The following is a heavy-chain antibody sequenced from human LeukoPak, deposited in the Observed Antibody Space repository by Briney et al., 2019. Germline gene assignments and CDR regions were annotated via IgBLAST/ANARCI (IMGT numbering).Heavy chain of an antibody. CDR3: AISAFDY. D-gene: IGHD1-26*01. CDR1: GYTFSNFA. Sequence: ASVKVSCKTSGYTFSNFAMHWVRQAPGQRLEWMGWIDAGDGNTKYPQTFQGRVTITRDTSASTAYMELGSLRSEDTAVYYCAISAFDYWGQGTLVTVSS. J-gene: IGHJ4*02. V-gene: IGHV1-3*01. CDR2: IDAGDGNT.